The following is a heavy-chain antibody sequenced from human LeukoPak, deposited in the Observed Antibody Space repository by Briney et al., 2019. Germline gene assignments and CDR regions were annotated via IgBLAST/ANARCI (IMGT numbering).Heavy chain of an antibody. CDR3: AREDLKGGDYGGFDY. V-gene: IGHV4-30-4*08. CDR1: GGSISSGDYF. Sequence: SETLSLTCTVSGGSISSGDYFWSWIRQPPGKGLEWIGYIYYSGSTYYNPSLKSRVTISVDTSKNQFSQKLSSVTAADTAVYYCAREDLKGGDYGGFDYWGQGTLVTVPS. J-gene: IGHJ4*02. D-gene: IGHD4-23*01. CDR2: IYYSGST.